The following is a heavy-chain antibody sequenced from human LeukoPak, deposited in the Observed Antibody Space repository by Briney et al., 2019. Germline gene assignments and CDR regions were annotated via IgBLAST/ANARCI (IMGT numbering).Heavy chain of an antibody. CDR2: ITGSGATT. D-gene: IGHD3-9*01. V-gene: IGHV3-23*01. J-gene: IGHJ4*02. CDR3: AKWGDYDILTGYYVSDF. CDR1: GFTFRNYA. Sequence: GGSLRLSCAAAGFTFRNYAMSWVRHAPGKGLEWVPAITGSGATTYYADSVKGRFTISRDNSKNTLYVEINTLRAEDTAVYYCAKWGDYDILTGYYVSDFWGQGTPVTVSS.